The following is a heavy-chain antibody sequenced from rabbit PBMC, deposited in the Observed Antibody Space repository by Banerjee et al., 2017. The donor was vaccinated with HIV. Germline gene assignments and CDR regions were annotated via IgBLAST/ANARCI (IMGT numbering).Heavy chain of an antibody. J-gene: IGHJ4*01. V-gene: IGHV1S45*01. CDR1: GFSFSDKYV. D-gene: IGHD2-1*01. CDR3: ARDSYDDYDYFNL. Sequence: QEQLEESGGDLVKPGRSLTLTCTASGFSFSDKYVMCWVRQAPGKGLEWIGCIYVGGSGSTYYASWAKALFTISKTSSTTVTLQMTSLTAADTATYFCARDSYDDYDYFNLWGPGTLVTVS. CDR2: IYVGGSGST.